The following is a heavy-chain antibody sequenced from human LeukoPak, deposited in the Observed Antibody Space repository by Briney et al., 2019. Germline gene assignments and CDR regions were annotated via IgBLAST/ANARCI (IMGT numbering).Heavy chain of an antibody. J-gene: IGHJ4*02. CDR2: IYPGDSDT. Sequence: GESLKISCEASGYSFTTYWIGWVRQMPGKGLEWMGIIYPGDSDTRYSPSFQGQVTISADKSITTAYLQWSSLKASDTPMYYCARQHGSGSYYRRAIDYWGQGTLVTVSS. D-gene: IGHD3-10*01. CDR1: GYSFTTYW. CDR3: ARQHGSGSYYRRAIDY. V-gene: IGHV5-51*01.